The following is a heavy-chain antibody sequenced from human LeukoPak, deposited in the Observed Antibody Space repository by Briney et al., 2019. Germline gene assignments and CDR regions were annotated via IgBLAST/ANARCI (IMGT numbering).Heavy chain of an antibody. CDR1: GDSVSSNSAA. J-gene: IGHJ3*02. V-gene: IGHV6-1*01. D-gene: IGHD3-10*01. Sequence: SQTLSLTCAISGDSVSSNSAAWNWIRQSPSRGLEWLGRTYYRSKWYNDYAASVKSRISINPETSKNRISLQLNSVSPEDTAVYYCARGRLIIAYYNGISYYRDDALDIWGQGTLVTVSS. CDR3: ARGRLIIAYYNGISYYRDDALDI. CDR2: TYYRSKWYN.